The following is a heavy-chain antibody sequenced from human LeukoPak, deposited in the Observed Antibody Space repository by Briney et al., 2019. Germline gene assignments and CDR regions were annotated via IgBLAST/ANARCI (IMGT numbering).Heavy chain of an antibody. CDR3: ARDGDWNYLRYYYMDV. CDR2: ISNDGGNK. V-gene: IGHV3-30*04. D-gene: IGHD1-7*01. CDR1: GFTFGTLT. Sequence: GRSLRPSCSASGFTFGTLTMHWVRQAPGKGLEWVALISNDGGNKYYADSIKGRFTISRDNSKNTLYLQINSLRPDDTAVYYCARDGDWNYLRYYYMDVWGKGTTVTVSS. J-gene: IGHJ6*03.